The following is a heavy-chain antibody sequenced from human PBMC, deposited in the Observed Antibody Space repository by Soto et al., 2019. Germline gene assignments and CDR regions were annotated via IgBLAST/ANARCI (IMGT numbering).Heavy chain of an antibody. J-gene: IGHJ3*02. V-gene: IGHV3-48*03. CDR2: ISSSGSTI. Sequence: GSLRLSCAASGFTFSSYEMNWVRQAPGEGLEWVSYISSSGSTIYYADSVKGRFTISRDNAKNSLYLQMNSLRAEDTAVYYCARPLNGADAFDIWGQGTMVTVSS. CDR1: GFTFSSYE. D-gene: IGHD2-8*01. CDR3: ARPLNGADAFDI.